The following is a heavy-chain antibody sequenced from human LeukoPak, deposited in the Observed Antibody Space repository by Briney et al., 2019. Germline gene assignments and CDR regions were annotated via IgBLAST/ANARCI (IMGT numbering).Heavy chain of an antibody. CDR1: GGSISSGGYY. V-gene: IGHV4-31*03. J-gene: IGHJ4*02. CDR2: IYYSGST. Sequence: SSQTLSLTCTVSGGSISSGGYYWSWIRQHPGKGLEWIGYIYYSGSTYYNPSLKSRVTISVDTSKNQFSLKLSSVTAADTALYYCAREHIYGSGSYYIDYWGQGTLVTVSS. CDR3: AREHIYGSGSYYIDY. D-gene: IGHD3-10*01.